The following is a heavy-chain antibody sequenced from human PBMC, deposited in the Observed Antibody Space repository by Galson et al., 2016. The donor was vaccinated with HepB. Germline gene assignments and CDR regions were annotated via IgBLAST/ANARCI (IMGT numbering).Heavy chain of an antibody. CDR3: GKHGGFDY. D-gene: IGHD3-16*01. Sequence: SLRLSCAASGFTFSSYAMSWVRQAPGRGLEWVSGITSSGDTTHYADSVKGRFTISRDNSKNTLYLYMNSLRAGDTAVYYCGKHGGFDYWGQGALVTVSS. CDR1: GFTFSSYA. V-gene: IGHV3-23*01. J-gene: IGHJ4*02. CDR2: ITSSGDTT.